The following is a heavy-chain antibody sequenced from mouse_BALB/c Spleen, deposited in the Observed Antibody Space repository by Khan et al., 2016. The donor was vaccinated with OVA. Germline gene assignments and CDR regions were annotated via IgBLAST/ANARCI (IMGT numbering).Heavy chain of an antibody. CDR2: IDPFNGGT. CDR1: GYSFSTYY. J-gene: IGHJ3*01. CDR3: ARNGSTSWFAY. Sequence: LKQSGPELMKPGASVKISCKASGYSFSTYYIHWVTRSHGKTLEWIGYIDPFNGGTTYNQKFKGKATLTVDKSSSTAYMHLTSLTSEDSAVYYCARNGSTSWFAYWGQGTLVTVSA. D-gene: IGHD1-1*01. V-gene: IGHV1S135*01.